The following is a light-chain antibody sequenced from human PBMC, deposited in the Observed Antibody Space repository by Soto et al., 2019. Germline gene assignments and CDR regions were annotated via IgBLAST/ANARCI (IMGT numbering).Light chain of an antibody. CDR1: QNISNW. J-gene: IGKJ2*01. Sequence: DIQMTQSPSTLSASVGDRVTITCRASQNISNWLAWYQQRPGRAPNLLIHDASTLESGVTARFNGSGSVTEFTLTSSSLQPDHFATYYCQQYYTLYTFGQGTKWEIK. CDR2: DAS. CDR3: QQYYTLYT. V-gene: IGKV1-5*01.